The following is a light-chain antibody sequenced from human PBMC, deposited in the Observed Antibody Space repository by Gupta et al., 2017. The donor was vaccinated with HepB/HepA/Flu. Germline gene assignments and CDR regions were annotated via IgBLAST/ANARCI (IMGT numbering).Light chain of an antibody. J-gene: IGKJ3*01. CDR2: DAS. Sequence: IVLTHSPATLSLSPGERATLSCRASQSVSKYLAWYQQKPGQAPRLLIYDASNRATGIPDRFSGSGSGRDFTLTSSCREPEDFDVYYWQQRSNSITFGHGTKLDIK. CDR1: QSVSKY. CDR3: QQRSNSIT. V-gene: IGKV3-11*02.